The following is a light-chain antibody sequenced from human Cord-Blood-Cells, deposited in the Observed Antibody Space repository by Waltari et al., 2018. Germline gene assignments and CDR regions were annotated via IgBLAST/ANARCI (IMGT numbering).Light chain of an antibody. J-gene: IGKJ3*01. CDR1: QGISSY. CDR2: AAS. V-gene: IGKV1-8*01. CDR3: QQYYSYPFT. Sequence: AIRMTQSPSSLSASTGARVTITCRASQGISSYLAWYQQKPGKAPKLLIYAASTLQSGVPSMFSGSGSGTDFTLTISCLQSEDFATYYCQQYYSYPFTFGPGTKVDIK.